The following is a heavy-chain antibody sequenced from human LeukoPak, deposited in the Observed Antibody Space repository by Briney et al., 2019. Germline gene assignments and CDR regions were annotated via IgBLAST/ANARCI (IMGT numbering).Heavy chain of an antibody. Sequence: GGSLRLSCAASGFTFSIYWMYWVRQAPGKGLVWVSRIDSDGRTADYADSLRGRFIISRDNSKNTLYLQMNSLKADDTAIYYCVVASDALDLWGQGTTVTVSS. CDR3: VVASDALDL. CDR1: GFTFSIYW. J-gene: IGHJ3*01. D-gene: IGHD5-12*01. V-gene: IGHV3-74*01. CDR2: IDSDGRTA.